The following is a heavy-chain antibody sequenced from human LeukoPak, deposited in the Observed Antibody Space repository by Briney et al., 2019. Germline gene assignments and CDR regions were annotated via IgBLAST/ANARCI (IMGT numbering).Heavy chain of an antibody. CDR1: GGSISSGSYY. Sequence: SETLSLTCTVSGGSISSGSYYWSWIRQPAGKGLEWIGRIYTSGSTNYNPSLKSRVTISVDTSKNQFSLKLSSVTAADTAVYYCARGLNNLSGNWYFDLWGRGTLVTVSS. D-gene: IGHD1-14*01. CDR2: IYTSGST. J-gene: IGHJ2*01. CDR3: ARGLNNLSGNWYFDL. V-gene: IGHV4-61*02.